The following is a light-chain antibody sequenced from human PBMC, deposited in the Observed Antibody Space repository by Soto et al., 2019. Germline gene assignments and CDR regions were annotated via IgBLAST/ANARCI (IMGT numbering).Light chain of an antibody. V-gene: IGKV3-15*01. J-gene: IGKJ1*01. Sequence: EIVMTQSPATLSVSPGERATLSCRASQSVSSNLAWYQQKPGQAPRLLIYGASTRVTGIPARFSGSGSGTEFTLPISSLQSEDFAVYYCQQYSKWPPPWTFGQGTKVEIK. CDR1: QSVSSN. CDR3: QQYSKWPPPWT. CDR2: GAS.